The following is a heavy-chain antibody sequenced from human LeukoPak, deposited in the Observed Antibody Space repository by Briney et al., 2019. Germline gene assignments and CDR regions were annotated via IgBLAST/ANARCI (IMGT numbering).Heavy chain of an antibody. D-gene: IGHD1-20*01. CDR2: IYHSGST. J-gene: IGHJ4*02. CDR1: GGSISSYY. V-gene: IGHV4-59*12. CDR3: ARDNFGGTDY. Sequence: SETLSLTCTVSGGSISSYYWSWIRQPPGKGLEWIGYIYHSGSTYYNPSLKSRVTISVDRSKNQFSLKLSSVTAADTAVYYCARDNFGGTDYWGQGTLVTVSS.